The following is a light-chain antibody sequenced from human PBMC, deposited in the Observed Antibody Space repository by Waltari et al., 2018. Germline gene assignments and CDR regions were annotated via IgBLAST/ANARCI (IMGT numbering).Light chain of an antibody. CDR1: HDIRNY. CDR2: DAS. Sequence: DIQMTQFPSSLSASVGDRVTITCQASHDIRNYLNWDQQKPGKAPKLLIYDASNLQKGVPSRFSGSGSGTDFTFTISRLQPEDFATYYCQHYDNLPPTFGQGTRLDIK. J-gene: IGKJ5*01. V-gene: IGKV1-33*01. CDR3: QHYDNLPPT.